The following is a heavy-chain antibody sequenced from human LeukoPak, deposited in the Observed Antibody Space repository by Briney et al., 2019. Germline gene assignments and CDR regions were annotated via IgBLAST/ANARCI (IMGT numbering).Heavy chain of an antibody. CDR1: GGSIGSYY. J-gene: IGHJ6*02. D-gene: IGHD4-23*01. CDR2: IYYSGST. V-gene: IGHV4-59*01. CDR3: ARAPTVVTPAYYYYYGMDV. Sequence: PSETLSLTCTVSGGSIGSYYWGWIRQPPGKGLEWIGYIYYSGSTNYNPSLKSRVTISVDTSKNQFSLKLSSVTAADTAVYYCARAPTVVTPAYYYYYGMDVWGQGTTVTASS.